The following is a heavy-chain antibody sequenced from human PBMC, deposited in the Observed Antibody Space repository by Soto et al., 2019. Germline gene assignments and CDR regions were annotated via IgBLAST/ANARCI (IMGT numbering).Heavy chain of an antibody. CDR2: IKQDGSEK. Sequence: EVQLVASGGGLVQPGGSLRLSCAASGFTFSSNWMSWVRQAPGKGLEWVANIKQDGSEKYYVDSVKGRFTISRDNAKNSLYLQMNSLRAEDTAVYYCARDMTTVNTHDDFDIWGQGTMVTVSS. CDR3: ARDMTTVNTHDDFDI. V-gene: IGHV3-7*01. CDR1: GFTFSSNW. J-gene: IGHJ3*02. D-gene: IGHD4-4*01.